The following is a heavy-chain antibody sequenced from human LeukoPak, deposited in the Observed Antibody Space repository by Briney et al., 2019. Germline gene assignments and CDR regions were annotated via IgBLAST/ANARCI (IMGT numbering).Heavy chain of an antibody. Sequence: TGGSLRLSCAASGFTFSSYAMHWVRQAPAKGLEWVAVISYDGSNKYYADSVKGRFTISRDNSKNTLYLQMNSLRAEDTAVYYCARDREDSSGWYYYYYYGMDVWGQGTTVTVSS. CDR1: GFTFSSYA. CDR2: ISYDGSNK. CDR3: ARDREDSSGWYYYYYYGMDV. D-gene: IGHD6-19*01. V-gene: IGHV3-30-3*01. J-gene: IGHJ6*02.